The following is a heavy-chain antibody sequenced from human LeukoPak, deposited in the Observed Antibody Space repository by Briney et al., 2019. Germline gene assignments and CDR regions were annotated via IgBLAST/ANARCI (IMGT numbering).Heavy chain of an antibody. V-gene: IGHV3-7*01. D-gene: IGHD1-1*01. CDR3: ATYINWVAGDV. CDR2: IKDDGSEE. J-gene: IGHJ6*02. Sequence: GGSLRLSCAASEFSFSDSWMSWVRQAPGKGLEWVAAIKDDGSEEYYLDSVKGRFITSRDNAKNSVYLQMNSLRDEDTAVYHCATYINWVAGDVWGQGTAVSVSS. CDR1: EFSFSDSW.